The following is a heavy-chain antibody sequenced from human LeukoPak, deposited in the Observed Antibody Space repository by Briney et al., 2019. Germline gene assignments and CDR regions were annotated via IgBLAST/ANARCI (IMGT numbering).Heavy chain of an antibody. CDR2: ISSISSYI. CDR1: GFTLSSYS. V-gene: IGHV3-21*01. D-gene: IGHD5-12*01. J-gene: IGHJ6*02. CDR3: ARELQWLLEALMGYYGMDV. Sequence: GGSLRLSCAASGFTLSSYSMNWVRQAAGKGREWVSSISSISSYIYYAYSVKCRFTISRDNAKNSLYLQMNSLRAEDTAVYYCARELQWLLEALMGYYGMDVWGQGTTVTVSS.